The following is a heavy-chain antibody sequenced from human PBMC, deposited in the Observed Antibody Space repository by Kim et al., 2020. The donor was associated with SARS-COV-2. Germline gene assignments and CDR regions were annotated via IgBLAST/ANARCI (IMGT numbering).Heavy chain of an antibody. D-gene: IGHD6-19*01. CDR1: GFTFSNFA. Sequence: GGSLRLSCPASGFTFSNFAMSWVRQAPGKGLEWLSTISSGGSNTYYADSVQGRFTISRDNSKNTLYLQVNSLRAEDTAVYYCVKRGGSRGWYYPFDYWG. CDR3: VKRGGSRGWYYPFDY. V-gene: IGHV3-23*01. CDR2: ISSGGSNT. J-gene: IGHJ4*01.